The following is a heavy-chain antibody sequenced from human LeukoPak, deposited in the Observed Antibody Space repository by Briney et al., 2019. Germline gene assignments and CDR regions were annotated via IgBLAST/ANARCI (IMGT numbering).Heavy chain of an antibody. CDR3: ARTTTSDAFDI. CDR2: INHSGST. CDR1: GGSFSGYY. D-gene: IGHD1-1*01. Sequence: SETLSLTCAVYGGSFSGYYWSWIRQPPGKGLEWIGEINHSGSTNYNPSLKSRVTISVDTSKNQFSLKLSSVTAADTAIYYCARTTTSDAFDIWGQGTMVTVSS. V-gene: IGHV4-34*01. J-gene: IGHJ3*02.